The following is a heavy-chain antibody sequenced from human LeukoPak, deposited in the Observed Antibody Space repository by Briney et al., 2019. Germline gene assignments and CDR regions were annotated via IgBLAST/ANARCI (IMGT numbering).Heavy chain of an antibody. CDR3: AKDHRSSGWAYFDY. V-gene: IGHV3-30*18. CDR2: ISYDGSNK. D-gene: IGHD6-19*01. CDR1: GFTFSGYG. Sequence: GGSLRLSCAASGFTFSGYGMHWVRQAPGMGLEWVAVISYDGSNKYYGDSMKGRFTISRDNSKNTVYLQMNSLRAEDTAVYYCAKDHRSSGWAYFDYWGQGTLVTVSS. J-gene: IGHJ4*02.